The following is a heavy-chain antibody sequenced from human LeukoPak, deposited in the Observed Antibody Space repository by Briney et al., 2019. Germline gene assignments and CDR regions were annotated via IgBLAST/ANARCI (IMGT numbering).Heavy chain of an antibody. D-gene: IGHD2/OR15-2a*01. CDR1: GLTVSSNY. CDR2: IYSGGST. J-gene: IGHJ4*02. CDR3: ARDPGNNYFDY. Sequence: PGGSLRLSCAASGLTVSSNYMSWVRQAPGKGLEWVSVIYSGGSTYFADSVKGRFTISRDNSKNTLYLQMYSLRVEDTAVYYCARDPGNNYFDYWGQGALVTVSS. V-gene: IGHV3-66*01.